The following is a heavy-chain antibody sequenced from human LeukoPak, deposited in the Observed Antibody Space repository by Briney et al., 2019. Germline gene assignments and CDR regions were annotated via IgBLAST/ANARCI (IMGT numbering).Heavy chain of an antibody. CDR1: GFTVSSNY. Sequence: GSLRLSCAASGFTVSSNYMSWVRQAPGKGLEWVSVIYSGGSTYYADSVQGRFTISRDNSKNSLSLQMSSLRVEDTGLYYCARLLRPYEQWLPFDYWGQGTLVTVSS. V-gene: IGHV3-53*01. CDR2: IYSGGST. CDR3: ARLLRPYEQWLPFDY. D-gene: IGHD6-19*01. J-gene: IGHJ4*02.